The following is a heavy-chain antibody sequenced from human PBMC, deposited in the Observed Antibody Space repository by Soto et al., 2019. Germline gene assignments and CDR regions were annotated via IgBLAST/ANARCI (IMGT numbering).Heavy chain of an antibody. CDR3: TTYSTQTFCDGGPCYSVQTKIHYS. CDR1: GFSFSNVW. J-gene: IGHJ4*02. Sequence: EVQLVESGGGLVKPGGSLTLSCAASGFSFSNVWMSWVRQAPGKGPEWVGHSKRKSVCGTTDDTAPVKGRVTILRNDSKDTLYLQMNSLKTEDTAVYYCTTYSTQTFCDGGPCYSVQTKIHYSWGQGILVTVSS. CDR2: SKRKSVCGTT. D-gene: IGHD2-15*01. V-gene: IGHV3-15*01.